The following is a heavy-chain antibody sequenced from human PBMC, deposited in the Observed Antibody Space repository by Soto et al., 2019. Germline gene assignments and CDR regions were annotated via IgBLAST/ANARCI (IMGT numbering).Heavy chain of an antibody. V-gene: IGHV5-51*01. Sequence: GESLKISCKGSGYSFTSYWIGWVRQMPGKGLEWMGIIYPGDSDTRYSPSFQGQVTISADKSISTAYLQWSSLKASDTAMYYCAGFDYDFWSGYQNYGMDVWGQGTTVTVSS. CDR3: AGFDYDFWSGYQNYGMDV. D-gene: IGHD3-3*01. CDR2: IYPGDSDT. J-gene: IGHJ6*02. CDR1: GYSFTSYW.